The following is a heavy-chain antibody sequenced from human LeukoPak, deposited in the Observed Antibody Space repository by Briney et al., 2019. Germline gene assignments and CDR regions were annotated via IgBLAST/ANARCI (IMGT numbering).Heavy chain of an antibody. D-gene: IGHD3-22*01. Sequence: GRSLRLSCAASGFTFSSYAMHWVRQAPGKGLEWVSVISYDGSNKYYADSVKGRFTISRDNSKNTLYLQMNSLRAEDTAVYYCARGVGTMIVVVITNLDYWGQGTLVTVSS. CDR1: GFTFSSYA. V-gene: IGHV3-30-3*01. J-gene: IGHJ4*02. CDR2: ISYDGSNK. CDR3: ARGVGTMIVVVITNLDY.